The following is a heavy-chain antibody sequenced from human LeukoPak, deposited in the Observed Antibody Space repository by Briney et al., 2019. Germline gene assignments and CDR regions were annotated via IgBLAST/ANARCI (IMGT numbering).Heavy chain of an antibody. CDR3: ARRRYYDGSGYLE. CDR2: IYYSGRT. Sequence: SETLSLTCSVSGDSVSRSDSYWDWIRQPPGRGLEWIGTIYYSGRTYYSPSLKSRVTMSVDPSNNQFSLNLRSVTAADTAVYYCARRRYYDGSGYLEWGQGTLLSVSS. J-gene: IGHJ1*01. CDR1: GDSVSRSDSY. V-gene: IGHV4-39*01. D-gene: IGHD3-22*01.